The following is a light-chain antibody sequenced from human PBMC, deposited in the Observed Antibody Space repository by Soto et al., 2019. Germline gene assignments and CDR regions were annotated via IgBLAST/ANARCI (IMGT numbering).Light chain of an antibody. CDR1: QSVSSN. Sequence: EIVMTQSPATLSVSPGERATLSCRASQSVSSNLAWYQQKPGQAPRLLIYGASTRATGIPARFSGSGSGTEFTITISSLQSKDFAVYYCQQYNNWPPLTFGGGTKVEIK. V-gene: IGKV3-15*01. J-gene: IGKJ4*01. CDR2: GAS. CDR3: QQYNNWPPLT.